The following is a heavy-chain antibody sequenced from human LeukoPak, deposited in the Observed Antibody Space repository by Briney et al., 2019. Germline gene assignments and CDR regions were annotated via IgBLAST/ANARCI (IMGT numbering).Heavy chain of an antibody. CDR2: INPSGGST. V-gene: IGHV1-46*01. D-gene: IGHD6-6*01. CDR3: ARDRGEYSSSFGAFDI. J-gene: IGHJ3*02. CDR1: GYTFTSYY. Sequence: ASVKVSCKASGYTFTSYYMHWVRQAPGQGLEWMGIINPSGGSTSYAQKFQGRVTMTRDTSTSKVYMELSSLRSEDTAVYYCARDRGEYSSSFGAFDIWGQGTMVTVSS.